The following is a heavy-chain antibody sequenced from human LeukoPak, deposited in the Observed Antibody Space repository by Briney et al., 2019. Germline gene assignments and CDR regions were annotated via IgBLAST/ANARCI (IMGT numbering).Heavy chain of an antibody. V-gene: IGHV4-59*01. CDR1: GGSISSYY. Sequence: SQTLSLTCTVSGGSISSYYWSWIRQPPGKGLEWMGYIYYSGSTNYNPSLKSRVTISVDTSKNQFSPKLSPVTAADTAVYYCARLGGILTGYLYYYYGMDVWGQGTTVTVSS. CDR2: IYYSGST. D-gene: IGHD3-9*01. CDR3: ARLGGILTGYLYYYYGMDV. J-gene: IGHJ6*02.